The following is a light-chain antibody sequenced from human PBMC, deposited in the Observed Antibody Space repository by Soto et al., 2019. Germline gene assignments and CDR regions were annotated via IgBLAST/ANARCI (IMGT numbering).Light chain of an antibody. J-gene: IGKJ4*01. CDR3: QQYNNWPLT. CDR2: GAS. Sequence: EIVMTQSPATLSVSPGERATLSCRASQSVSSNLAWYQQKPGQAPTLLIYGASTRATGIPARFSGSGSGTEFTLTISGLQSEDFAVYYCQQYNNWPLTFGGGTKVEIK. V-gene: IGKV3-15*01. CDR1: QSVSSN.